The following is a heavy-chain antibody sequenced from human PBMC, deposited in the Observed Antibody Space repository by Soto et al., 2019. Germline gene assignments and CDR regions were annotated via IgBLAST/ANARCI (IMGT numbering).Heavy chain of an antibody. CDR3: ARGGYGTLTGVEH. V-gene: IGHV5-51*01. CDR1: GYNFPNYW. Sequence: GESLKISCKGSGYNFPNYWIAWVRQMTGRGLEWMGIIYPGDSDTRYSPSFQGQVTISADKSISTAYLQWSSLKASDTAMYYCARGGYGTLTGVEHWGRGTLVTVSS. D-gene: IGHD3-9*01. J-gene: IGHJ4*02. CDR2: IYPGDSDT.